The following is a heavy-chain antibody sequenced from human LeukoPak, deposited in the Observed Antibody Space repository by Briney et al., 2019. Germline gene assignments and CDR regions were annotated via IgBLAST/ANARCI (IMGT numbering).Heavy chain of an antibody. Sequence: PSETLSLTCTVSGGSISSKNHYWSWIRQPPGKGLEWIGYIYYSGSTNYNPSLKSRVTISVDTSKNQFSLKLSSVTAADTAVYYCARAGYSYGYYYYYGMDVWGQGTTVTVSS. D-gene: IGHD5-18*01. J-gene: IGHJ6*02. CDR2: IYYSGST. V-gene: IGHV4-61*01. CDR3: ARAGYSYGYYYYYGMDV. CDR1: GGSISSKNHY.